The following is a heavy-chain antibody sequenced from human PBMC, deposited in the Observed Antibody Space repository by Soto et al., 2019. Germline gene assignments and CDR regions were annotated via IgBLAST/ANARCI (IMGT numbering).Heavy chain of an antibody. D-gene: IGHD2-21*01. Sequence: XXTLSLPFVVSGGSLSDYFWRWIRQPPGMALEWIGEINHLGSINYNPSLKSRVTMSVDTSKNQFSLTLNSVTAAATATYYCARGGISHWAYFYYMDVWDRGTTVTVLL. CDR2: INHLGSI. J-gene: IGHJ6*03. CDR1: GGSLSDYF. CDR3: ARGGISHWAYFYYMDV. V-gene: IGHV4-34*01.